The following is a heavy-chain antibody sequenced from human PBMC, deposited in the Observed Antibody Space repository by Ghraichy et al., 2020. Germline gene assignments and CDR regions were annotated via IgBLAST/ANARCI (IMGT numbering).Heavy chain of an antibody. J-gene: IGHJ4*02. D-gene: IGHD3-22*01. CDR3: ASQAYYYDSSGYKIDY. V-gene: IGHV1-69*13. CDR1: GGTFSSYA. CDR2: IIPIFGTA. Sequence: SVKVSCKASGGTFSSYAISWVRQAPGQGLECMGGIIPIFGTANYAQKFQGRVTITADESTSTAYMELSSLRSEDTAVYYCASQAYYYDSSGYKIDYWGQGTLVTVSS.